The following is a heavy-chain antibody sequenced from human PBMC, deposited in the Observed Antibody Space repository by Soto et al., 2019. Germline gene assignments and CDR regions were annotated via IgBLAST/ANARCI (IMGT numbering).Heavy chain of an antibody. D-gene: IGHD3-3*01. CDR1: GFSFSKAW. CDR2: IRNKTDGGTT. J-gene: IGHJ4*02. Sequence: LRLSCAASGFSFSKAWMSWVRLTPGKSLEWVARIRNKTDGGTTDYPAPVRGRFTISRDDSRSTLYLQMNSLKTEDTAVYYCITDPYYDFWSGYHFDYWGQGTLVTVSS. V-gene: IGHV3-15*01. CDR3: ITDPYYDFWSGYHFDY.